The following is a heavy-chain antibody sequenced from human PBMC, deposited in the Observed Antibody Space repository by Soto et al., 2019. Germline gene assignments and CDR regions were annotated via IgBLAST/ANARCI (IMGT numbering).Heavy chain of an antibody. CDR2: INAGNGNT. J-gene: IGHJ4*02. D-gene: IGHD3-22*01. V-gene: IGHV1-3*01. CDR1: GYTFTSYA. CDR3: ARDRYYYDSSGYYPPFDY. Sequence: ASVKVSCKASGYTFTSYAMHWVRQAPGQRLEWMGWINAGNGNTKYSQKFQGRVTITRDTSASTAYMELNSLRSEDTAVYYCARDRYYYDSSGYYPPFDYWGQGTLVTVS.